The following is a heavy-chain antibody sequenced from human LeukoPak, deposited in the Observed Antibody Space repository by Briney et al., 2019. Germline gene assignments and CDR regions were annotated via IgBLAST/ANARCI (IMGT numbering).Heavy chain of an antibody. V-gene: IGHV3-30-3*01. CDR2: ISYDGSNK. CDR1: GFTFSSYA. D-gene: IGHD6-13*01. J-gene: IGHJ4*02. Sequence: HPGGSLRLSCAASGFTFSSYAMHWVRQAPGKGLEWVAVISYDGSNKYYADSVKGRFTISRDNSKNTLYLQMNSLRAEDTAVYYCARVGAPYSSSWYCYDYWGQGTLVTVSS. CDR3: ARVGAPYSSSWYCYDY.